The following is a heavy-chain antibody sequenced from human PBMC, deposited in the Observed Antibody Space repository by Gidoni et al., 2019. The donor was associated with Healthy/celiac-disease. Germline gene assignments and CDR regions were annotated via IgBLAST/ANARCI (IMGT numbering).Heavy chain of an antibody. CDR2: INSDGSST. V-gene: IGHV3-74*01. Sequence: EVQLVESGGGLVQPGGSLRLSCAASGFTFSRYWMHWVRQAPGKGLVWVSRINSDGSSTSYADSVKGRFTISRDNAKNTLYLQMNSLRAEDTAVYYCARDGVVVVAATPYYYYGMDVWGQGTTVTVCS. D-gene: IGHD2-15*01. CDR1: GFTFSRYW. J-gene: IGHJ6*02. CDR3: ARDGVVVVAATPYYYYGMDV.